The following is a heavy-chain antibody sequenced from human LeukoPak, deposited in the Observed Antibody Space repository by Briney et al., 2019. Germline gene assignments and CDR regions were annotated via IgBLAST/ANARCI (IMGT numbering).Heavy chain of an antibody. CDR2: INSDGGST. D-gene: IGHD3-3*01. CDR1: GFAFSTYW. Sequence: AGGSLRLSCAASGFAFSTYWMHWVRQAPGKGLVWVSRINSDGGSTSYAGSVKGRFTISRDNAKNTLDLQMNSLRAEDTAVYYCARSRGLLLPEYWGQGTLVTVSS. J-gene: IGHJ4*02. V-gene: IGHV3-74*01. CDR3: ARSRGLLLPEY.